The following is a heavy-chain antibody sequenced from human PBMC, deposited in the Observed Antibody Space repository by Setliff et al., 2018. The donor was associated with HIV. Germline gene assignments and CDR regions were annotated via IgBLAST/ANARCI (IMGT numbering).Heavy chain of an antibody. CDR1: GYTFSDYY. D-gene: IGHD6-13*01. Sequence: ASVKVSCKASGYTFSDYYMHWVQQAPGKGLEWMGRVDPEDGETKYAEKFQGRVTITADTSKNQFSLKLTSVTAADTAVYYCVGGGYSSPNWFDPWGQGTLVTVSS. CDR3: VGGGYSSPNWFDP. CDR2: VDPEDGET. V-gene: IGHV1-69-2*01. J-gene: IGHJ5*02.